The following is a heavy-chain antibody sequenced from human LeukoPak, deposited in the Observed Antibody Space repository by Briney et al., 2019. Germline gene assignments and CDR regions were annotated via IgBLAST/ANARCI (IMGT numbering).Heavy chain of an antibody. CDR2: INASGGST. J-gene: IGHJ3*02. D-gene: IGHD3-22*01. CDR3: ANPPFYYDRSRAFDT. V-gene: IGHV1-46*01. CDR1: GYTFISYY. Sequence: ASVKDSCKASGYTFISYYIHSVRQATGQELAWMGLINASGGSTTYAQMFQGRLPMTGDMSTSTVYLELSSLRSEDTAVSYCANPPFYYDRSRAFDTWGKGTMVTVSS.